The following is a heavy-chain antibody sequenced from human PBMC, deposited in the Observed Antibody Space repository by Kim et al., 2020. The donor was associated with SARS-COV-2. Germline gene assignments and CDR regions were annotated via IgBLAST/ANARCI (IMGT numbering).Heavy chain of an antibody. CDR2: ISGDGDST. CDR1: GFIFDDSA. D-gene: IGHD2-15*01. Sequence: GGSLRLSCAASGFIFDDSAMHWVRQAPGKGLEWVYFISGDGDSTYYADSVKGRFTVSRNNSKNSLYLQMSSLRPEDTAVYYCAKDSGCSDGPCYPHLHHWGRSTLVTVSS. CDR3: AKDSGCSDGPCYPHLHH. J-gene: IGHJ1*01. V-gene: IGHV3-43*02.